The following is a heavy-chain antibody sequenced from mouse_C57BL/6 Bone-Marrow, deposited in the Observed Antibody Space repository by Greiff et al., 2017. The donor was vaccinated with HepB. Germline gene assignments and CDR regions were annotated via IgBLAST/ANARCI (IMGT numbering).Heavy chain of an antibody. CDR2: IDPSDSYT. D-gene: IGHD1-1*01. CDR3: ARGPFITTVVAPYWYFDV. J-gene: IGHJ1*03. CDR1: GYTFTSYW. V-gene: IGHV1-50*01. Sequence: QVQLQQPGAELVKPGASVKLSCKASGYTFTSYWMQWVKQRPGQGLEWIGEIDPSDSYTNYNQKFKGKATLTVDTSSSTAYMQLSSLTSEDSAVYYCARGPFITTVVAPYWYFDVWGTGTTVTVSS.